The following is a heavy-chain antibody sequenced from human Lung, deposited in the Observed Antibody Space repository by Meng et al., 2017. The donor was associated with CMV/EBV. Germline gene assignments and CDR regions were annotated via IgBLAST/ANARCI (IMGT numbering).Heavy chain of an antibody. CDR2: IKSKFDGETT. D-gene: IGHD4-23*01. CDR3: TTDRPRSGGKTHDY. Sequence: EVQLVESXXGLVKXGGGRVLSCTGSGSGFIFSNLWINWVRQAPGKGLEWVCRIKSKFDGETTDYAAPVKGRFTISRDDSRNTLYLYMNSLKTEDTAVYYCTTDRPRSGGKTHDYWGQGTLGTVAS. CDR1: GSGFIFSNLW. J-gene: IGHJ4*02. V-gene: IGHV3-15*01.